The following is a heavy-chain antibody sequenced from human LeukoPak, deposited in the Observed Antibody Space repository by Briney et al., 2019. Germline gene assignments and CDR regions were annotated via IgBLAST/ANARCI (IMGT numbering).Heavy chain of an antibody. CDR3: ARGGGDYYMDV. J-gene: IGHJ6*03. Sequence: SETLSLTCTVSGGSISSSSYYWGWIRQPPGKGLEWIGEINHSGSANYNPSLKSRVTISVDASKSQFSLRLSSVTAADTAVYYCARGGGDYYMDVWGKGTTVTVSS. V-gene: IGHV4-39*07. CDR1: GGSISSSSYY. D-gene: IGHD3-10*01. CDR2: INHSGSA.